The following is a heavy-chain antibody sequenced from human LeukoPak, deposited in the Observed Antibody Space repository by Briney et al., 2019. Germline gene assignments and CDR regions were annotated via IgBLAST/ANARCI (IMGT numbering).Heavy chain of an antibody. J-gene: IGHJ4*02. CDR1: GGAISSGGCY. CDR3: ARLFWSGFVSLDS. CDR2: IDYTGST. D-gene: IGHD3-3*01. V-gene: IGHV4-30-2*01. Sequence: PSETLSLTCTVPGGAISSGGCYWSWIRQTPGKGLEWIGNIDYTGSTASNSSLKSRVTISIDRSKNQFSRNLSTVTAADTAVYYCARLFWSGFVSLDSWGQGTLVTVSS.